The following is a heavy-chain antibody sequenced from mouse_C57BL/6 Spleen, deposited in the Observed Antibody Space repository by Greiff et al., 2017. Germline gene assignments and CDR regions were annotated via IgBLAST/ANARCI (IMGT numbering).Heavy chain of an antibody. J-gene: IGHJ3*01. CDR3: ASSMVTTRVWFAY. V-gene: IGHV3-6*01. D-gene: IGHD2-2*01. Sequence: EVKLMESGPGLVKPSQSLSLTCSVTGYSITSGYYWNWIRQFPGNKLEWMGYISYDGSNNYNPSLKNRISITRDTSKNQFFLKLNSVTTEDTATYYCASSMVTTRVWFAYWGQGTLVTVSA. CDR2: ISYDGSN. CDR1: GYSITSGYY.